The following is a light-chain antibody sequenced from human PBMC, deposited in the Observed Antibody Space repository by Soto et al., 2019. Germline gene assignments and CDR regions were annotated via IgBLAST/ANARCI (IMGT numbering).Light chain of an antibody. CDR1: QSINSW. CDR2: KAS. CDR3: QQCDSPYT. J-gene: IGKJ2*01. V-gene: IGKV1-5*03. Sequence: DIQMTQSPSTLSASVGDRVTITCRASQSINSWLAWYQQKPGKAPRLLIYKASNLENGVPSRFSGSGSGTEFTLTISSLQPDDVATYYCQQCDSPYTFGQGTKLEIK.